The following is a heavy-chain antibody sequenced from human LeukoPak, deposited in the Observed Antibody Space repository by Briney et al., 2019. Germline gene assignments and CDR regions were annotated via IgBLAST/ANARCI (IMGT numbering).Heavy chain of an antibody. CDR3: ARVPHDYALFDP. J-gene: IGHJ5*02. CDR1: GGTFSSYA. V-gene: IGHV1-69*01. D-gene: IGHD4-17*01. Sequence: SVKVSCKASGGTFSSYAISWVRQAPGQGLEWMGGIIPIFGTANYAQKFQGRVTITADESTSTAYMELSSLGSEDTAVYYCARVPHDYALFDPWGQGTLVTVSS. CDR2: IIPIFGTA.